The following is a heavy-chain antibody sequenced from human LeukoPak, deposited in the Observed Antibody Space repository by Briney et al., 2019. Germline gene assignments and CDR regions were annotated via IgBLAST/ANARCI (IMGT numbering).Heavy chain of an antibody. CDR2: ISGSSSSI. CDR3: ASNVRAGGGMDV. V-gene: IGHV3-48*01. J-gene: IGHJ6*02. Sequence: GGSLRLSCAASGFTFSSYNMYWVRQAPGEGLEWVSYISGSSSSIYYADSVKGRFTISRDSAKNSLYLQMNSLRGEDTAVYYCASNVRAGGGMDVWGQGTTVTVSS. D-gene: IGHD1-26*01. CDR1: GFTFSSYN.